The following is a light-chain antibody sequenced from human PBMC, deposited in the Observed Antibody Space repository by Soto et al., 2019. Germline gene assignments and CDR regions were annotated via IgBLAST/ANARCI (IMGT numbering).Light chain of an antibody. CDR1: SSDIGGYNY. CDR2: EVS. CDR3: SPYTSTRTKVL. V-gene: IGLV2-14*01. J-gene: IGLJ2*01. Sequence: QSALTQPASVSGSLGQSITISCTGTSSDIGGYNYVSWYQHHPGKAPKLMIYEVSNRPSGDSNRFSGSKSGNTASLTISGLQAEDEADYYCSPYTSTRTKVLFGGGTKLTVL.